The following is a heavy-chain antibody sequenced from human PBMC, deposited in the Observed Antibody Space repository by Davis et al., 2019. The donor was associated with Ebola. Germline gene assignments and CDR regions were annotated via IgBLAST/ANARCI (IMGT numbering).Heavy chain of an antibody. J-gene: IGHJ5*02. CDR2: IYHGGIT. CDR1: GGSIISGNW. D-gene: IGHD3-16*01. CDR3: ARGGGVDGSPLREP. V-gene: IGHV4-4*02. Sequence: SETLSLTCAVSGGSIISGNWWSWVRQPPGKGLEWIGEIYHGGITKHNPSLRGRVTISVDKSKNQISLSLNSVTAADTAVYYCARGGGVDGSPLREPWGPGTLVTVSS.